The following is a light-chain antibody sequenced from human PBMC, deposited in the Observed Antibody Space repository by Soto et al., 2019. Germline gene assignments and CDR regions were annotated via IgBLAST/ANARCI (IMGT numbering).Light chain of an antibody. V-gene: IGLV2-11*01. CDR1: SSDVGGYNY. CDR3: CSYAGSYTHVV. CDR2: DVS. Sequence: QSALTQPRSVSGSPGQSVTISCTGTSSDVGGYNYVSWYQQHPGKAPKLMIYDVSKRPSGVPDRFSGSKSGNTASLTISGLQAVDGADYYCCSYAGSYTHVVFRGGTKLTVL. J-gene: IGLJ2*01.